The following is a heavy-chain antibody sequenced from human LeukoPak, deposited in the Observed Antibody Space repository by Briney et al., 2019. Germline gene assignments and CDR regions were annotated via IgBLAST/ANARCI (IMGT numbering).Heavy chain of an antibody. Sequence: PGGSLRLSCAASGFTFSSYGMHWVRQAPGKGLEWVAVISYDGSNKYYADSVKGRFTISRDNSKNTLYLQMNSLRAEDTAVYYCAEEHEEYGSGVFDYWGQGTLVTVSS. CDR3: AEEHEEYGSGVFDY. CDR2: ISYDGSNK. CDR1: GFTFSSYG. V-gene: IGHV3-30*18. D-gene: IGHD3-10*01. J-gene: IGHJ4*02.